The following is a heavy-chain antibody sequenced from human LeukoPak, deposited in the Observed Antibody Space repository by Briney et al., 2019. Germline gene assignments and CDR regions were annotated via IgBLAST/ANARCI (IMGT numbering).Heavy chain of an antibody. CDR3: ARDWGVSARPGYMDV. D-gene: IGHD6-6*01. Sequence: SETLSLTCTVSGGSISNYYWSWIRQPPGKGLEWIGYIYYSGSTKYNPSLKSRVTISVDTSKNQFSLRLSSVTAADTSVYYCARDWGVSARPGYMDVWGKGTNVTVSS. CDR1: GGSISNYY. V-gene: IGHV4-59*01. J-gene: IGHJ6*03. CDR2: IYYSGST.